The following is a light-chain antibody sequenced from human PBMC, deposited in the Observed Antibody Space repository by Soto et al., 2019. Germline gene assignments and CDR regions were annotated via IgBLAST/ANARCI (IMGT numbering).Light chain of an antibody. CDR1: QSVSSN. V-gene: IGKV3-15*01. J-gene: IGKJ4*01. CDR2: GAS. Sequence: EIVLTQSPGTLSLSPGERATLSCRASQSVSSNLAWYQQKPGQAPRLLIYGASTRATGIPARFSGSGSGTEFTLTIRSLQSEDFAVYYCQQYNNWPLLTFGGGTKVDIK. CDR3: QQYNNWPLLT.